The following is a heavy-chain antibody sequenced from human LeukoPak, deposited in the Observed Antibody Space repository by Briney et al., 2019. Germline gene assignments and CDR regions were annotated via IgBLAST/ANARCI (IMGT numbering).Heavy chain of an antibody. CDR2: INPNSGGT. Sequence: GASVKVSCKASGYTFTGYYMHWVRQAPGQGLEWMGWINPNSGGTNYAQKFQGRVTMTRDTSISTAYMELSRLRSDDTAVYYCARDTSAVAGTCWFDPWGQGTLVTVSS. J-gene: IGHJ5*02. CDR1: GYTFTGYY. D-gene: IGHD6-19*01. CDR3: ARDTSAVAGTCWFDP. V-gene: IGHV1-2*02.